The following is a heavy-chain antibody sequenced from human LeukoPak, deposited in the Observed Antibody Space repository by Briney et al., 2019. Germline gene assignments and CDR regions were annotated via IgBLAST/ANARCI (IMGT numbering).Heavy chain of an antibody. CDR1: GGSISSYY. Sequence: SETLSLTCTVSGGSISSYYWSWIRQPAGKGLEWIGRIYTSGSTNYNPSLKSRVTMSVDTSKNQFSLKLSSVTAADTAIYYCARDRHLGQLTPFDIWGQGTMVTVSS. CDR3: ARDRHLGQLTPFDI. D-gene: IGHD5-18*01. V-gene: IGHV4-4*07. J-gene: IGHJ3*02. CDR2: IYTSGST.